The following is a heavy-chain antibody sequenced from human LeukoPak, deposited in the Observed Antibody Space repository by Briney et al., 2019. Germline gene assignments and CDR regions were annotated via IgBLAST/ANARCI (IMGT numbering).Heavy chain of an antibody. CDR1: GYTFTSYG. D-gene: IGHD3-3*01. Sequence: ASVKVSCKTSGYTFTSYGINWVRQAPGQGLEWMGRISAHNGNANYAQKFQGRVTMATDTLATTAYMELRSLRSDDTAVYYCARDLERYYDLEGRSGYWGQGTLVTVSS. CDR2: ISAHNGNA. CDR3: ARDLERYYDLEGRSGY. J-gene: IGHJ4*02. V-gene: IGHV1-18*01.